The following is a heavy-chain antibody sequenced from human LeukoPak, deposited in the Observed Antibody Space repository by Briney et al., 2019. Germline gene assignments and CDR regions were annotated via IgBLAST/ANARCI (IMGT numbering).Heavy chain of an antibody. D-gene: IGHD5-18*01. V-gene: IGHV1-69*05. J-gene: IGHJ4*02. CDR3: ARANGVYNYGFDY. CDR2: IIPIFGTA. Sequence: ASVKVPCKASGGTFSSYAISWVRQAPGQGLEWMGRIIPIFGTANYAQKFQGRVTITTDESTSTAYMELSSLRSEDTAVYYCARANGVYNYGFDYWGQGTLATVSS. CDR1: GGTFSSYA.